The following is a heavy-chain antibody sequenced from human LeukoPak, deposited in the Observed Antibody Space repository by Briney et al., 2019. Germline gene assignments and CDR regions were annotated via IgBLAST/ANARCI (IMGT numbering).Heavy chain of an antibody. D-gene: IGHD5-12*01. Sequence: GASVKVSCKASGHTLTVHYMHWVRQAPGQGLEWMGWINPNSGGTNYAQKFQGRVTMTRNTSINTAYMELSRLRSDDTAVYYCAKGLRGSQAFDYWGKEPWSPCPQ. CDR1: GHTLTVHY. J-gene: IGHJ4*01. CDR2: INPNSGGT. CDR3: AKGLRGSQAFDY. V-gene: IGHV1-2*02.